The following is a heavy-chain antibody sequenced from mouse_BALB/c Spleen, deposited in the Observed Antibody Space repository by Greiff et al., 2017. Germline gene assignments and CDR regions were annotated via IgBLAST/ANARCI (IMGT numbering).Heavy chain of an antibody. V-gene: IGHV1S81*02. Sequence: VQLQQPGAELVKPGASVKLSCKASGYTFTSYWMHWVKQRPGQGLAWIGVINPSNGRTNYNEKFKCKATLTVDKSSSTAYMQLSSLTSEDSAVYYCAAYGRGFAYWGQGTLVTVSA. J-gene: IGHJ3*01. CDR2: INPSNGRT. D-gene: IGHD1-1*01. CDR3: AAYGRGFAY. CDR1: GYTFTSYW.